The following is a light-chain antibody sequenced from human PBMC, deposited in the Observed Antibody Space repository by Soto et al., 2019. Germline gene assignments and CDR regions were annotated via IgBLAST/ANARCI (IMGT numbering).Light chain of an antibody. V-gene: IGKV4-1*01. CDR3: QQYYYIAT. J-gene: IGKJ3*01. CDR1: QSDFHSSDKRNC. CDR2: WAS. Sequence: DIVLTQSPDSLTVSLGERATINCKSSQSDFHSSDKRNCLAWYQKKPGQPPQLLIYWASTRESGVPNRFSGRGSGTDFTITISSLQAEDVAVYYCQQYYYIATFGPWTKVDIK.